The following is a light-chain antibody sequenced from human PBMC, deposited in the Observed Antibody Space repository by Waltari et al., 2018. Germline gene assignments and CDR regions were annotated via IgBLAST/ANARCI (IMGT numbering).Light chain of an antibody. CDR2: DTS. CDR1: HNIHHY. Sequence: EIVLTQSPATLSLSPGERATLSCRASHNIHHYLAWYQQKPGQAPRLLIYDTSKRATGIPARFSGSGSGTDFILTISSLEPEDFAVYYCHPPSGPFGPGTKVDIK. J-gene: IGKJ3*01. V-gene: IGKV3-11*01. CDR3: HPPSGP.